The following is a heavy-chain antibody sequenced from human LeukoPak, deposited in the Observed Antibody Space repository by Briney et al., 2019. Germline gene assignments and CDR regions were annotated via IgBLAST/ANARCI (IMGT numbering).Heavy chain of an antibody. CDR2: ISHDGSDK. CDR1: GFTFSDYW. V-gene: IGHV3-30-3*01. CDR3: AREPGPGYFDY. D-gene: IGHD1-14*01. Sequence: PGGSLRLSCAASGFTFSDYWMHWVRQAPGKGLEWVAVISHDGSDKHYTDSVKGRFTISRDNSRNTLYLQMNSLRTEDTAVYYCAREPGPGYFDYWGQGTLVTVSS. J-gene: IGHJ4*02.